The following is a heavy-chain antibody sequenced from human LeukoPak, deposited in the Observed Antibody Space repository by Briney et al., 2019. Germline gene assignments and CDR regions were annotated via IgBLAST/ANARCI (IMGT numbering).Heavy chain of an antibody. CDR3: ARGLIGAFDI. CDR2: IYHSGST. CDR1: GVSITDNW. J-gene: IGHJ3*02. Sequence: EASETLSLTCAVSGVSITDNWWSWVRQPPGKGLEWIGEIYHSGSTNYNPSLKSRVTISVDKSKNQFSLKLSSVTAADTAVYYCARGLIGAFDIWGQGTMVTVSS. V-gene: IGHV4-4*02. D-gene: IGHD3-16*01.